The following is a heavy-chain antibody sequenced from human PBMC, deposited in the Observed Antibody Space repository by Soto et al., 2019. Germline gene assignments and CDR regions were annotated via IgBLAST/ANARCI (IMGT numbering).Heavy chain of an antibody. Sequence: QVQLVQSGAEVKKPGASVKVSCKASGYTFTGYYMHWVRQAPGQGLEWMGWINPNSGGTNYAQKFQGRVTMTRDTSISTAYMELSRLRSDDTAVYYCARDRVRFLEWLSHYYYYGMDVWGQGTTVTVSS. CDR2: INPNSGGT. V-gene: IGHV1-2*02. D-gene: IGHD3-3*01. CDR1: GYTFTGYY. J-gene: IGHJ6*02. CDR3: ARDRVRFLEWLSHYYYYGMDV.